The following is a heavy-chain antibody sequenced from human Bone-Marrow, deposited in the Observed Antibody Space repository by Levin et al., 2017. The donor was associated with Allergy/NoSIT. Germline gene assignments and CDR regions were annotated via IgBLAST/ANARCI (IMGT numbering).Heavy chain of an antibody. D-gene: IGHD2-8*01. V-gene: IGHV3-30*18. CDR3: AKNGVAGPGPWYFEL. CDR2: MSDDGSIE. Sequence: GGSLRLSCTASGFAFNTFGMHWVRQAPGKGLEWVAGMSDDGSIEYYADSVKGRFTISRDKSKNTLYLQMNSLGSGDTAVYYCAKNGVAGPGPWYFELWGRGTLVTVSS. J-gene: IGHJ2*01. CDR1: GFAFNTFG.